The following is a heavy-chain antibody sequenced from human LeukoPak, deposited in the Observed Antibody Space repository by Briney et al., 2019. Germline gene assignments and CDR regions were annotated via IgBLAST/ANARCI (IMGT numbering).Heavy chain of an antibody. CDR1: GYTFSGFY. J-gene: IGHJ4*02. CDR2: INPNSGGT. CDR3: ARDGLWGAAAADFDY. V-gene: IGHV1-2*02. D-gene: IGHD6-13*01. Sequence: ASVKVSCKASGYTFSGFYIHWVRQAPGQGLEWMGWINPNSGGTNYAQKFQGRVTMTRDTSISTAYMELSRLRSDDTAVYYCARDGLWGAAAADFDYWGQGTLVTVSS.